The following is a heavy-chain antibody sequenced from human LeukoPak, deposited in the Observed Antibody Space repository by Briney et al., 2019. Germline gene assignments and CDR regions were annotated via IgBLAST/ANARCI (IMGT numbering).Heavy chain of an antibody. V-gene: IGHV3-23*01. CDR2: LSGSGSTT. J-gene: IGHJ4*02. CDR3: AREGRYSSTWYRGWYFDY. CDR1: GFAFSSYA. Sequence: QAGGSLRLSCAASGFAFSSYAMSWVRQAPGKGLEWVSGLSGSGSTTYDADSVKGRFTISRDNSKKTLYLQVNSLRAEDTAMYFCAREGRYSSTWYRGWYFDYWGQGTLVTVSS. D-gene: IGHD6-13*01.